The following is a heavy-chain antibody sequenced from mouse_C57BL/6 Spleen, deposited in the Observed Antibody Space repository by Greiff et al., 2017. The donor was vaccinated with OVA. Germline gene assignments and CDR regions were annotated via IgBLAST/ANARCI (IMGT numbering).Heavy chain of an antibody. J-gene: IGHJ4*01. CDR1: GFTFSDYY. CDR3: AREDYYGSRSMDY. CDR2: INYDGSST. Sequence: DVKLVESEGGLVQPGSSMKLSCTASGFTFSDYYMAWVRQVPEKGLEWVANINYDGSSTYYLDSLKSRFIISKDNAKNILYLQMSSLKSEDTATYDCAREDYYGSRSMDYWGQGTAGTVSS. D-gene: IGHD1-1*01. V-gene: IGHV5-16*01.